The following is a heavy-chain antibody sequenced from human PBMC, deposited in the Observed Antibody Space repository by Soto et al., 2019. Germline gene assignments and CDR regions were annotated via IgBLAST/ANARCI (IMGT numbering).Heavy chain of an antibody. CDR3: ARAFGSGNYYHWFYFDY. CDR2: IYYSENT. J-gene: IGHJ4*02. D-gene: IGHD3-10*01. V-gene: IGHV4-39*01. CDR1: SGSISSSSYY. Sequence: SSETLSLTCTVSSGSISSSSYYWGWIRQPPGKGLEWIGSIYYSENTYYNPSLKSRVTISIDTSKNQFSLRLSSVTAADTAVYYCARAFGSGNYYHWFYFDYWAQGTLVTVPQ.